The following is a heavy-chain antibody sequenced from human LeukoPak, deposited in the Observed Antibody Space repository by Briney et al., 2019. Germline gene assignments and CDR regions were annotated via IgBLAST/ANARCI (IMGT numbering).Heavy chain of an antibody. V-gene: IGHV4-59*01. CDR1: GGSISSYY. Sequence: PSETLSLTCTVSGGSISSYYWSWLRQPPGKGLEWIGYIYYSGSTNYNPSLKSRVTISVDTSKNQFSLKLSSVTAADTAVYYCAGGGNYDILTGYQGYWGQGTLVTVSS. J-gene: IGHJ4*02. D-gene: IGHD3-9*01. CDR3: AGGGNYDILTGYQGY. CDR2: IYYSGST.